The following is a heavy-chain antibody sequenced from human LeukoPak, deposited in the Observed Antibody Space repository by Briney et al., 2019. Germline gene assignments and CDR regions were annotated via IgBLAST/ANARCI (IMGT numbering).Heavy chain of an antibody. Sequence: SETLSLTCTVSGYSISSGYYWGWIRQPPGKGLEWIGSIYHGGSTYYNPSLKSRVTISVDTSKNQFSLKLSSVTAADTAVYYCATGLRLGELSSGMIDYWGQGTLVTVSS. J-gene: IGHJ4*02. CDR2: IYHGGST. D-gene: IGHD3-16*02. CDR1: GYSISSGYY. CDR3: ATGLRLGELSSGMIDY. V-gene: IGHV4-38-2*02.